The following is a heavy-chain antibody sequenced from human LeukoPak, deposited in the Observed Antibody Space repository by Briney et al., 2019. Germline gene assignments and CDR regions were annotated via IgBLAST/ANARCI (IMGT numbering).Heavy chain of an antibody. V-gene: IGHV3-23*01. CDR3: AKLRVPGYCSGGNCFYFDY. CDR2: ISGSGGST. Sequence: PGGSLRLSCSASGFTFSSYAMSWGRQAPGKGLEWVSSISGSGGSTYYADSVKGRFTISRDNSKNTLFLQMNGLTAEDTAVYFCAKLRVPGYCSGGNCFYFDYWGQGTLVTVSS. J-gene: IGHJ4*02. CDR1: GFTFSSYA. D-gene: IGHD2-15*01.